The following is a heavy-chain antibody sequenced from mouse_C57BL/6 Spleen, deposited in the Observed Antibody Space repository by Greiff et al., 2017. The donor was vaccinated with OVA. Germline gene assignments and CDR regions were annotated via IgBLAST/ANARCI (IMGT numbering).Heavy chain of an antibody. Sequence: QVQLQQPGAELVRPGSSVKLSCKASGYTFTSYWMHWVKQRPIQGLEWIGNIDPSDSETHYNQKFKDKATLTVDKSSSTAYMQLSSLTSEDSAVYYCARWTAQATWDYWGQGTTPTVSS. CDR3: ARWTAQATWDY. V-gene: IGHV1-52*01. J-gene: IGHJ2*01. CDR1: GYTFTSYW. CDR2: IDPSDSET. D-gene: IGHD3-2*02.